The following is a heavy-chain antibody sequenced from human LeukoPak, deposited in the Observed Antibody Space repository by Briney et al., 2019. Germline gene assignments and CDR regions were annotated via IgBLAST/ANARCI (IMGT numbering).Heavy chain of an antibody. Sequence: ASVKVSCKASGYTFATYDINWVRQATGQGLEWMGWMNPSSGNTGYAQKVQGRVTMTRDTSISTAYMELSSLRSEDTAVYYCARGRSSWYGANNWFDPWGQGTLVTVSS. D-gene: IGHD6-13*01. V-gene: IGHV1-8*01. CDR3: ARGRSSWYGANNWFDP. J-gene: IGHJ5*02. CDR1: GYTFATYD. CDR2: MNPSSGNT.